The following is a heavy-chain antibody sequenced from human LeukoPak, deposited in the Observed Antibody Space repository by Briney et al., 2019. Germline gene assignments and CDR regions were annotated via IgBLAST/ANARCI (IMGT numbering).Heavy chain of an antibody. CDR3: AAEAAYYYDSRDAFDV. Sequence: SVKVSCKASGFTFTSSAVQWVRQARGQRLEWIGWIVVGSGNTNYAQKFQERVTITRDMSTSLVYMELSSLRSGDTAVYYCAAEAAYYYDSRDAFDVWGQGTMVTVSS. J-gene: IGHJ3*01. D-gene: IGHD3-22*01. V-gene: IGHV1-58*01. CDR1: GFTFTSSA. CDR2: IVVGSGNT.